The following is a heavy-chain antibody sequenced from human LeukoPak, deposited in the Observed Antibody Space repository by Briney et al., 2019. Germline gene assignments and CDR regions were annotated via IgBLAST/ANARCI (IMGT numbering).Heavy chain of an antibody. V-gene: IGHV5-51*01. J-gene: IGHJ4*02. CDR3: ARHDGVSGGSPGY. Sequence: GESLKISCKGSGYNFSNYWIGWVRQMPGKGLEWMGIVYAGDSDSRYSPSFQGQVTISADKSISTAYLQWRSLRDSDTAMYYCARHDGVSGGSPGYWGQGTLVTVSS. D-gene: IGHD1-26*01. CDR2: VYAGDSDS. CDR1: GYNFSNYW.